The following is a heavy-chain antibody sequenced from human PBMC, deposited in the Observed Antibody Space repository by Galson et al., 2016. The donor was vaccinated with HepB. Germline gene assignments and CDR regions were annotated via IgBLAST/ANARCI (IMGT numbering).Heavy chain of an antibody. CDR3: AREGAYSGNDFGGGFDP. V-gene: IGHV3-48*02. CDR2: ISGSGYII. Sequence: SLRLSCAASGFTFNSHKMQWVRQAPGKGLEWLSDISGSGYIIQYADSVKGRFTTSRDNAKNSLFLQMNSLRDEDTAVYYCAREGAYSGNDFGGGFDPWGQGTQVSVSS. CDR1: GFTFNSHK. J-gene: IGHJ5*02. D-gene: IGHD5-12*01.